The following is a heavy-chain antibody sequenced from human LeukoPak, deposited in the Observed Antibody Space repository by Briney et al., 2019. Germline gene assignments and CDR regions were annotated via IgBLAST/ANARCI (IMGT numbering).Heavy chain of an antibody. Sequence: SETLSLTCAVYGGSFSGYYWSWIRPPPGKGLEWIGEINHSGSTNYNPSLKSRVTISVDTSKNQFSLKLSSVTAADTAVYYCARGSDTGFDYWGQGTLVTVSS. J-gene: IGHJ4*02. CDR3: ARGSDTGFDY. CDR2: INHSGST. V-gene: IGHV4-34*01. CDR1: GGSFSGYY. D-gene: IGHD7-27*01.